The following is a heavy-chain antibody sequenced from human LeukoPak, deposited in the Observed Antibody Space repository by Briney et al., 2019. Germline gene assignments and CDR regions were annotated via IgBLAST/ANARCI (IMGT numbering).Heavy chain of an antibody. CDR2: IYYSGST. D-gene: IGHD1-26*01. Sequence: PSQTLSLTCTVSGGSISSGGYYWSWIRQHPGKGLEWIGYIYYSGSTNYNPSLKSRVTISVDTSKNQFSLKLSSVTAADTAVYYCARDHSGSYRGIVYWGQGTLVTVSS. CDR3: ARDHSGSYRGIVY. V-gene: IGHV4-31*03. J-gene: IGHJ4*02. CDR1: GGSISSGGYY.